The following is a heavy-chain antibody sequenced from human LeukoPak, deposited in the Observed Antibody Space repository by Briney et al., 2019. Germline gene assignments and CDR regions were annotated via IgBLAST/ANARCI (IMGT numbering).Heavy chain of an antibody. CDR2: ISWNSGSI. CDR1: GFTFDDYA. Sequence: GGSLRLSCAASGFTFDDYAMPWVRRAPGKGLEWVSGISWNSGSIGYADSVKGRFTISRDNAKNSLYLQMNSLRAEDTAVYYCAMALGYWGQGTLVTVSS. CDR3: AMALGY. D-gene: IGHD5-24*01. V-gene: IGHV3-9*01. J-gene: IGHJ4*02.